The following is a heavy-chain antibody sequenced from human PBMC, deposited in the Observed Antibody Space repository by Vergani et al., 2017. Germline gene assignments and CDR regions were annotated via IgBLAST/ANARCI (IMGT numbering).Heavy chain of an antibody. J-gene: IGHJ6*03. CDR1: GAAIKDFY. CDR2: IYYSGTT. V-gene: IGHV4-59*06. CDR3: ARQKDYYMDV. Sequence: QVQLQESGPGLVKPSETLSLTCTVSGAAIKDFYWTWVRQRPGMGLDWIGYIYYSGTTYYNPSLESRLTISLDTSENHLSLKLTSVTDADTAVYYCARQKDYYMDVWGKGTTVTVS.